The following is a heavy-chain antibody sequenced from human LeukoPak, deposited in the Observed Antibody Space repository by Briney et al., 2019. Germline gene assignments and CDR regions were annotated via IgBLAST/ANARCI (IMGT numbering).Heavy chain of an antibody. CDR1: GFTFSSYA. Sequence: GSSLRLSCAASGFTFSSYAMSWVRQAPGKGLEWVSAISGSGGSTYYADSVKGRFTISRDNSKNTLYLQMNSLRAEDTAVYYCAKVSSGWLQAEYFQHWGQGTLVTVSS. V-gene: IGHV3-23*01. J-gene: IGHJ1*01. D-gene: IGHD6-19*01. CDR2: ISGSGGST. CDR3: AKVSSGWLQAEYFQH.